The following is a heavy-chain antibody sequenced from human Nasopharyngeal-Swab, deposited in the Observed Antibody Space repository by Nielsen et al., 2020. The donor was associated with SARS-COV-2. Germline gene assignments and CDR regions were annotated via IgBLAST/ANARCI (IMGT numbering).Heavy chain of an antibody. CDR2: INPSGGST. Sequence: WVRQAPGQGLEWMGIINPSGGSTSYAQKFQGRVTMTRDTSTSTVYMELSSLRSEDTAVYYCARITVAAADYWGQRTLVTVSS. D-gene: IGHD6-19*01. CDR3: ARITVAAADY. J-gene: IGHJ4*02. V-gene: IGHV1-46*01.